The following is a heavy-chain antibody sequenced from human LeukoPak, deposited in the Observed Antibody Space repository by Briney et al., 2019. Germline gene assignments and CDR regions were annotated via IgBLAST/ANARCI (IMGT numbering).Heavy chain of an antibody. V-gene: IGHV4-59*01. CDR2: IYYSGST. CDR1: GGSISSYY. Sequence: PSETLSLTCTVSGGSISSYYWSWIRQPPGKGLEWIGYIYYSGSTNYNPSLKSRVTISVDTSKNQSSLKLSSVTAADTAVYYCARVFNYYDSSQPFDYWGQGTLVTVSS. D-gene: IGHD3-22*01. J-gene: IGHJ4*02. CDR3: ARVFNYYDSSQPFDY.